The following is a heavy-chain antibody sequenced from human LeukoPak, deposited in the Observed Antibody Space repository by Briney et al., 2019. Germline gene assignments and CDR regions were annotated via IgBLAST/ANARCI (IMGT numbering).Heavy chain of an antibody. CDR2: INSDGSST. V-gene: IGHV3-74*01. CDR3: ARDLAMVTGFDY. Sequence: AGGSLRLSCAASGFTFSDYYMSWIRQAPGKGLEWVSRINSDGSSTSYADSVKGRFTISRDNAKNTLYLQMNSLRAEDTAVYYCARDLAMVTGFDYWGQGTLVTVSS. J-gene: IGHJ4*02. D-gene: IGHD5-18*01. CDR1: GFTFSDYY.